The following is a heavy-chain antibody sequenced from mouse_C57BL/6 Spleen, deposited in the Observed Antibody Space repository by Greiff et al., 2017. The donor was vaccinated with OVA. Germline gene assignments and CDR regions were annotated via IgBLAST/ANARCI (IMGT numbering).Heavy chain of an antibody. CDR1: GYAFSSYW. J-gene: IGHJ2*01. Sequence: VQVVESGAELVKPGASVKISCKASGYAFSSYWMNWVKQRPGKGLEWIGQIYPGDGDTNYNGKFKGKATLTADKSSSTAYMQLSSLTSEDSAVYFCARLGPSYFDYWGQGTTLTVSS. V-gene: IGHV1-80*01. D-gene: IGHD4-1*01. CDR2: IYPGDGDT. CDR3: ARLGPSYFDY.